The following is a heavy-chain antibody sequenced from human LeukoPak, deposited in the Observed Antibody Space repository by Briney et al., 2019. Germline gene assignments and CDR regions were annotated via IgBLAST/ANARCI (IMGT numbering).Heavy chain of an antibody. V-gene: IGHV4-34*01. Sequence: PSETLSLTCAVYGGSLSGHYWSWIRQPPGKGLEWIGEINHSGSTNYNPSLKSRVTISVDTSKNQFSLKLSSVTAADTAVYYCAREGLLWFIHYYYYYGMDVWGQGTTVTVSS. CDR1: GGSLSGHY. D-gene: IGHD3-10*01. J-gene: IGHJ6*02. CDR2: INHSGST. CDR3: AREGLLWFIHYYYYYGMDV.